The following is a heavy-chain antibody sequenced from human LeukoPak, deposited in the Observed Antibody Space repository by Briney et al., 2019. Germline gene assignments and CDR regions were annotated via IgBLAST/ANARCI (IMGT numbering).Heavy chain of an antibody. J-gene: IGHJ5*02. CDR2: IYHSGST. Sequence: SETLSLTCTVSGYSISSGYYWGWIRQPPGKGLEWIGSIYHSGSTYYNPSLKSRVTISVDTSKNQFSLKLSSVTAADTAVYYCARDEQQEDWFDAWGQGTLVTVCS. CDR3: ARDEQQEDWFDA. D-gene: IGHD6-13*01. V-gene: IGHV4-38-2*02. CDR1: GYSISSGYY.